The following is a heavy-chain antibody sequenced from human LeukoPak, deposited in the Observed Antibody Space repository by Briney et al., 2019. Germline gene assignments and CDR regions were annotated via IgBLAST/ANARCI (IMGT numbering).Heavy chain of an antibody. J-gene: IGHJ6*02. CDR3: ARAYDSSGYYVNYYYYGMDV. CDR2: IIPTFGTA. Sequence: ASVKVSCKASGGTFSSYAISWVRQAPGQGLEWMGGIIPTFGTANYAQKFQGRVTITADESTSTAYMELSSLRSEDTAVYYCARAYDSSGYYVNYYYYGMDVWGQGATVTVSS. V-gene: IGHV1-69*13. CDR1: GGTFSSYA. D-gene: IGHD3-22*01.